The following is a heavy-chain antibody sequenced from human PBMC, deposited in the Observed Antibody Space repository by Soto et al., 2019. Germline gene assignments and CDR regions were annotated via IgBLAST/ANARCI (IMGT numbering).Heavy chain of an antibody. D-gene: IGHD1-26*01. CDR3: ARGGSLYWYFDL. V-gene: IGHV1-3*01. J-gene: IGHJ2*01. Sequence: ASVKVSCKASGYTFTSYAMHWVRQAPGQRLEWMGWSNAGNGNTKYSQKFQGRVTITRDTSASTAYMELSSLRSEDTAVYYCARGGSLYWYFDLWGRVTLVTVAS. CDR1: GYTFTSYA. CDR2: SNAGNGNT.